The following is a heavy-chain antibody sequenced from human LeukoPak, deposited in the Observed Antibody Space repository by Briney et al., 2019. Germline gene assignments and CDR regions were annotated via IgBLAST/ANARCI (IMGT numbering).Heavy chain of an antibody. D-gene: IGHD6-6*01. CDR1: GYSISSGYY. V-gene: IGHV4-61*01. CDR3: ARDEIAARRFGFGY. J-gene: IGHJ4*02. Sequence: SETLSLTCTVSGYSISSGYYWGWIRQPPGKGLEWIGYIYYSGSTNYNPSLKSRVTISVDTSKNQFSLKLSSVTAADTAVYYCARDEIAARRFGFGYWGQGTLVTVSS. CDR2: IYYSGST.